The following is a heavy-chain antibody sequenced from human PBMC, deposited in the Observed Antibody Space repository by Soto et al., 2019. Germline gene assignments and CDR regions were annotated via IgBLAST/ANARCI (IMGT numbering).Heavy chain of an antibody. J-gene: IGHJ4*02. CDR2: FDPEDGET. V-gene: IGHV1-24*01. Sequence: ASVKVSCKVSGYTLTELSMHWVRQAPGKGLEWMGGFDPEDGETIYAQKFQGRVTMTEDTSTDTAYMELSSLRSEDTAVYYCATFHGSSRYTSYFDYWGQGTQVTVSS. CDR3: ATFHGSSRYTSYFDY. CDR1: GYTLTELS. D-gene: IGHD6-13*01.